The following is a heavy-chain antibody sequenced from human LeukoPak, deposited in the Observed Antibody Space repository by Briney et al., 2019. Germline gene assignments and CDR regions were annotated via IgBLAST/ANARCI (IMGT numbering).Heavy chain of an antibody. J-gene: IGHJ5*02. CDR1: GYTFTSYY. V-gene: IGHV1-46*01. Sequence: ASVKVSCKASGYTFTSYYMHWVRQAPGQGLEWMGIINPSGGSTSYAQKFQGRVTMTRDMSTSTVYMELSGLRSEDTAVYYCARDYYDSSGHQTGIWFDPWGQGTLVTVSS. CDR3: ARDYYDSSGHQTGIWFDP. D-gene: IGHD3-22*01. CDR2: INPSGGST.